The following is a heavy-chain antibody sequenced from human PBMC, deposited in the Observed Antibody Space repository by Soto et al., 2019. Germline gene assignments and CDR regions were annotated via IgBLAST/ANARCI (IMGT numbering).Heavy chain of an antibody. CDR1: GGTFSSYA. Sequence: QVQLVRSGAAVKKPGSSVKVSCKASGGTFSSYAISWVRQAPGQGLEWMGGIIPIFGTADYAQKFQGRVTITADESTSTAYMELSSLRSEDTAVYYCAGHSSGVPGYYNGMDVWGQGTTVTVSS. CDR3: AGHSSGVPGYYNGMDV. V-gene: IGHV1-69*12. J-gene: IGHJ6*02. CDR2: IIPIFGTA. D-gene: IGHD3-22*01.